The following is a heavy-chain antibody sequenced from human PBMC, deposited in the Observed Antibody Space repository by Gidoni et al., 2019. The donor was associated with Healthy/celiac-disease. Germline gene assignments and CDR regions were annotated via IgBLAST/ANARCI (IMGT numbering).Heavy chain of an antibody. CDR3: ARAVQNYPVAAPGY. J-gene: IGHJ4*02. V-gene: IGHV3-53*01. CDR1: GFTVSSNY. D-gene: IGHD2-15*01. CDR2: IYSGGST. Sequence: EVQLVESGGGLIQPGGSLRLSCAASGFTVSSNYMSWVRQAPGKGLEWVSVIYSGGSTYYADSVKGRFTISRDNSKNTLYLQMNSLRAEDTAVYYCARAVQNYPVAAPGYWGQGTLVTVSS.